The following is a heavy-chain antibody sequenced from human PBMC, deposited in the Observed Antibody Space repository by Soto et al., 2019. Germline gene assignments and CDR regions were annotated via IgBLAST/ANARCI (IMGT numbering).Heavy chain of an antibody. J-gene: IGHJ6*02. D-gene: IGHD3-10*01. CDR2: LSSNSRCT. Sequence: QVQLEESGGGLVEPGGSLRLSCAASGFTLSDYYMRWIRHAPGKGLEWVSYLSSNSRCTNYADSLKGRFTIAKDNAKNAPDLQMRSQRVDETAVFCGGSYEVKGSGNCAGDGGVLWGQGTTVTVSS. CDR3: GSYEVKGSGNCAGDGGVL. CDR1: GFTLSDYY. V-gene: IGHV3-11*05.